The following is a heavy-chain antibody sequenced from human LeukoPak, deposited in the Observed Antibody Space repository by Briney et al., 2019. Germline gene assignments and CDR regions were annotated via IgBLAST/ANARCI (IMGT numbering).Heavy chain of an antibody. CDR2: IIPILDIA. J-gene: IGHJ6*03. Sequence: ASVKVSCKASGDTFSSYGISWARQAPGQGLEWMGRIIPILDIANYAQKFQGRVTITADESTSTAYMELSSLRSEDTAVYYCAREGITMVRGVRSYMDVWGKGTTVTVSS. CDR1: GDTFSSYG. V-gene: IGHV1-69*04. D-gene: IGHD3-10*01. CDR3: AREGITMVRGVRSYMDV.